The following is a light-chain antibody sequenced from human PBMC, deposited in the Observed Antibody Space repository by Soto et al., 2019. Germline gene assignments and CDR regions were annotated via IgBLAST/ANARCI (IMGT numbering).Light chain of an antibody. CDR1: QSVSSSY. Sequence: EMVLTQSPGTLSLSPGERATLSCRASQSVSSSYLAWYQQKPGQAPRLLIYGASSRATGIPDRFSGSGSGTDFTLTISRLEPEDFAVYYCQQYGSSPLSFGGGTKVVIK. J-gene: IGKJ4*01. CDR2: GAS. V-gene: IGKV3-20*01. CDR3: QQYGSSPLS.